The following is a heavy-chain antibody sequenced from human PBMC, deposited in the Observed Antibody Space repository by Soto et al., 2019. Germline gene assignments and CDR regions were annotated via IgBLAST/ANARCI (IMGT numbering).Heavy chain of an antibody. D-gene: IGHD6-13*01. V-gene: IGHV5-51*01. J-gene: IGHJ4*02. CDR3: ARSIAAAGTTGVDY. CDR2: IYPGDSDT. CDR1: GYSFTSDW. Sequence: EESVKISCNGSGYSFTSDWIGWVRQMPGKGLEWMGIIYPGDSDTRYSPSFQGQVTISADKSISTAYLQWSSLKASDTAMYYCARSIAAAGTTGVDYWGQGTLVTVSS.